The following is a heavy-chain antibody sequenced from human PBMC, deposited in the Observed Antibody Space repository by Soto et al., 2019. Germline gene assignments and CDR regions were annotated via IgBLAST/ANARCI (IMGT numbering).Heavy chain of an antibody. CDR1: GYSFTTYA. CDR3: ARTSSGTREAFDP. Sequence: ASVKVSCKASGYSFTTYAINWVRQATGQGLEWMGLMNPNNGNTGYAQKFQGRVTLTRTTSISTAYMELSSLRSDDTAVYYCARTSSGTREAFDPWGQGTLVTVSS. J-gene: IGHJ5*02. V-gene: IGHV1-8*01. CDR2: MNPNNGNT. D-gene: IGHD1-7*01.